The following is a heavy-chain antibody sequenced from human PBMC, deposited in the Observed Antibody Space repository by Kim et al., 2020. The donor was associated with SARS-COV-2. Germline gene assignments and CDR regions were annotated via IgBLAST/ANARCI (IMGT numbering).Heavy chain of an antibody. D-gene: IGHD3-10*01. CDR1: GGSFNSYS. CDR2: IIPTLGSP. CDR3: ATPHHFGSGSYGFDV. Sequence: SVKVSCKASGGSFNSYSINWVRQAPGQGLEWMGRIIPTLGSPTYAQRFQERVTFTVDKSTGTAYMKLSSLRSEDTAVYFCATPHHFGSGSYGFDVWGQGTMVIVSS. V-gene: IGHV1-69*08. J-gene: IGHJ3*01.